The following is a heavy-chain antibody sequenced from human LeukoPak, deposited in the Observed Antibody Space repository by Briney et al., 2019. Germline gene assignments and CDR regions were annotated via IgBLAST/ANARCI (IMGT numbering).Heavy chain of an antibody. CDR3: GRELRYGDSPLEY. CDR2: IGGNSRSI. CDR1: GFSFCDYA. J-gene: IGHJ4*02. D-gene: IGHD4-17*01. Sequence: PRGSLRLSCAASGFSFCDYAMHWVRQVPGRGLEWVSGIGGNSRSIGYADSVKGRFTISRDNAENSLHLRMNSLKPEDTALYYCGRELRYGDSPLEYWGRGTLVTVSS. V-gene: IGHV3-9*01.